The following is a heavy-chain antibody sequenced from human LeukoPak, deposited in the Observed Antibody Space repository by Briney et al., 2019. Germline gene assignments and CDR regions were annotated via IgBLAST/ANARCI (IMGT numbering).Heavy chain of an antibody. D-gene: IGHD1-26*01. CDR3: ARGLGAYRSFDY. CDR2: IYYSGTT. J-gene: IGHJ4*02. CDR1: GGSISSYY. Sequence: SETLSLTCTVSGGSISSYYWSWVRQPPGKGLEWIGFIYYSGTTNYNPSLKSRVTMSVDTSKNHFSLNLSSVTAADTAVYYCARGLGAYRSFDYWGQGTLVTVSS. V-gene: IGHV4-59*01.